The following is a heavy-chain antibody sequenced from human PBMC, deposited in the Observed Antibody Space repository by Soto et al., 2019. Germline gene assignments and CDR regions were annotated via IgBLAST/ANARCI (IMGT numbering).Heavy chain of an antibody. V-gene: IGHV4-30-2*06. CDR1: GGSVSSGGYP. CDR2: IYHTGNA. D-gene: IGHD3-9*01. Sequence: SETLSLTCVVSGGSVSSGGYPWSWIRQSPEKGLEWIGYIYHTGNAYYTPSLKSRVTMSLDKSNNQFSLKLTSLTAADTAVYFCASSVVTPNVLTGNGFESWGQGVLVTVSS. CDR3: ASSVVTPNVLTGNGFES. J-gene: IGHJ4*02.